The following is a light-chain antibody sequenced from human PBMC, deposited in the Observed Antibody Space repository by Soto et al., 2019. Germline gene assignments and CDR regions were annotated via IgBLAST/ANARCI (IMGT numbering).Light chain of an antibody. V-gene: IGKV1-39*01. Sequence: DIQMTQSPSSLSASVGDRVTIACRASQTISIYLNWYQQKPGEAPKLLIYAASSLQSGVPSRFSGSGSGTDFTLTISSLQPEDFATYYCQQSYTTPLTFVQGTKVEIK. J-gene: IGKJ1*01. CDR2: AAS. CDR1: QTISIY. CDR3: QQSYTTPLT.